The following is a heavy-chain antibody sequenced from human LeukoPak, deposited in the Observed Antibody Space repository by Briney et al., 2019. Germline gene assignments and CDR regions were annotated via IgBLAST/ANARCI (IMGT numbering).Heavy chain of an antibody. CDR3: AKTYYYDSSLPY. Sequence: GGSLRLSCAASGFTFSGCAMSWVRQAPGKGLEWVSAISGSGISTYYADSVKGRFTISRDNSKNTLYLQMNSLRAEDTAVYYCAKTYYYDSSLPYWGQGTLVTVSS. CDR2: ISGSGIST. V-gene: IGHV3-23*01. J-gene: IGHJ4*02. CDR1: GFTFSGCA. D-gene: IGHD3-22*01.